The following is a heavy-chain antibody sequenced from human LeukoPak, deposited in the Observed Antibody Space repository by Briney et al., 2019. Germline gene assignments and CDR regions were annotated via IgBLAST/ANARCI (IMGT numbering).Heavy chain of an antibody. J-gene: IGHJ3*02. CDR2: INPSGGST. V-gene: IGHV1-46*01. CDR1: GYTFTSYY. CDR3: ARVNRVGCYGYDLFDI. D-gene: IGHD6-19*01. Sequence: ASVTVSCKASGYTFTSYYMHWVRQAPGQGLEWMGIINPSGGSTSYAQKFQGRVTMTRDTSTSTVYMELSSLRSEDTAVYYCARVNRVGCYGYDLFDIGAQGTMSTVS.